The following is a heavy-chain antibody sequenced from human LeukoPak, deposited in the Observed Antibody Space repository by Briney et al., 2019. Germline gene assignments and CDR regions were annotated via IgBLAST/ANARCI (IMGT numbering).Heavy chain of an antibody. J-gene: IGHJ4*02. CDR3: ARDIEAAGLFLDY. Sequence: GGSLRLSCAASGFTFSSYAMSWVRQAPGKGLEWVANMKYDGSGKYYVDSVKGRFTISRDNAKNSLYLQMNSLRAEDTAVYYCARDIEAAGLFLDYWGQGTLVTVSS. CDR2: MKYDGSGK. D-gene: IGHD6-13*01. CDR1: GFTFSSYA. V-gene: IGHV3-7*01.